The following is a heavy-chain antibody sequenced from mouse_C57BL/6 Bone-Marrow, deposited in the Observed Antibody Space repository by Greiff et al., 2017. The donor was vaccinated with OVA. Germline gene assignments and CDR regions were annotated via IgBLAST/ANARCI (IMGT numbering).Heavy chain of an antibody. J-gene: IGHJ2*01. CDR3: ARDGNNGGFDY. CDR1: GYTFTSYR. D-gene: IGHD2-3*01. Sequence: QVQLQQPGAELVRPGTSVKLSCKASGYTFTSYRMHWVKQRPGQGLEWIGVIDPSDSYNNYNQKFKGKATLTVDTSSSTAYMQLSSLTSEDLAVYYCARDGNNGGFDYWGQGTTLTVSS. V-gene: IGHV1-59*01. CDR2: IDPSDSYN.